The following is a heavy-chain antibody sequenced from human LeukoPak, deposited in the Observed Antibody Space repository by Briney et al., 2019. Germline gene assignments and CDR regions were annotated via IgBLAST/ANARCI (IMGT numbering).Heavy chain of an antibody. D-gene: IGHD6-13*01. J-gene: IGHJ5*02. CDR1: GGSISSSSYY. Sequence: SESLSLTCTVPGGSISSSSYYWGWIRQPPGKGLEWIGSIYYSGSTYYNPSLKSRVTISVDTSKNQFSLKLSSVTAADTAVYYCARHWVDSSSWYSANWFDPWGQATLATVSS. CDR3: ARHWVDSSSWYSANWFDP. CDR2: IYYSGST. V-gene: IGHV4-39*01.